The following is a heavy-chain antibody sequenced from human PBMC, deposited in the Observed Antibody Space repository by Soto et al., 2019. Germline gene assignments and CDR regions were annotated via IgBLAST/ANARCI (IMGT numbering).Heavy chain of an antibody. Sequence: QVQLVESGGGLVKPGGSLRLSCAASGFTFSDYYMSWIRQAPGKGLEWVSYISSSSSYTNYADPVKGRFTISRDNAKNSLYLQMNSLRAEDTAVYYCARDWAYGSVYYYYGMDVWGQGTTVTVSS. CDR3: ARDWAYGSVYYYYGMDV. V-gene: IGHV3-11*06. D-gene: IGHD3-10*01. J-gene: IGHJ6*02. CDR2: ISSSSSYT. CDR1: GFTFSDYY.